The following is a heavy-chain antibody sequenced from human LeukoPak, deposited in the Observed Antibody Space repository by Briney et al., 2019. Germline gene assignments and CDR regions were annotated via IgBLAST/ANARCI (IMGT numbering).Heavy chain of an antibody. Sequence: SETLSLTCTVSGGSISSSSYYWGWIRQPPGKGLEWIGSIYYSGSTYYNPSLKSRVTISVDTSKNQFSLKLSSVTAADTAVYYCASHFEAGREYDFWSGYYDRLGWFDPWGQGTPVTVSS. J-gene: IGHJ5*02. CDR2: IYYSGST. D-gene: IGHD3-3*01. CDR3: ASHFEAGREYDFWSGYYDRLGWFDP. CDR1: GGSISSSSYY. V-gene: IGHV4-39*01.